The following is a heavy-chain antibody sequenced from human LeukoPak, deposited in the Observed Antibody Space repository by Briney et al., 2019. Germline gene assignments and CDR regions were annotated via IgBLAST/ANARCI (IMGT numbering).Heavy chain of an antibody. J-gene: IGHJ3*02. CDR1: GYTLTELS. V-gene: IGHV1-24*01. CDR3: ATRSSGWFGELGWAFDI. Sequence: ASVKVSCKVSGYTLTELSMHWVRQAPGKGLEWMGGFDPEDGETIYAQKFQGRVTMTEDTSTDTAYMELSSLRSEDTAVYYCATRSSGWFGELGWAFDIWGQGTMVTVSS. D-gene: IGHD3-10*01. CDR2: FDPEDGET.